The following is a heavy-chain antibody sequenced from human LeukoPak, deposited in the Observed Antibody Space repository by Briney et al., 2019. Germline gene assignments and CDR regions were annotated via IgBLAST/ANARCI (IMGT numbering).Heavy chain of an antibody. D-gene: IGHD6-19*01. CDR3: ARVFSSGWYGPADY. V-gene: IGHV3-66*01. CDR2: IYSGGST. CDR1: GYTVSSNY. Sequence: QPGGSLRLSCAASGYTVSSNYMSWVRQAPGKGLEWVSVIYSGGSTYYADSVKGRFTISRDNSKNTLYLQMNSLRAEDTAVYYCARVFSSGWYGPADYWGQGTLVTVSS. J-gene: IGHJ4*02.